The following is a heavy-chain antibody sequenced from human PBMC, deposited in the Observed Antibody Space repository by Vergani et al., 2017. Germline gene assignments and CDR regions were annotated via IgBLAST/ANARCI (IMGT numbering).Heavy chain of an antibody. J-gene: IGHJ4*02. D-gene: IGHD2-15*01. Sequence: EVQLVESGGGLVKPGGSLRLSCAASGFTFSSYSMNWVRQAPGKGLEWVSSISSSSSYIYYADSVKGRFTISRDNAKNSLYLQMNSLRAEDTAVYYCARDLTVGYCSGGSCSWGQGILVTVSS. CDR2: ISSSSSYI. CDR3: ARDLTVGYCSGGSCS. V-gene: IGHV3-21*01. CDR1: GFTFSSYS.